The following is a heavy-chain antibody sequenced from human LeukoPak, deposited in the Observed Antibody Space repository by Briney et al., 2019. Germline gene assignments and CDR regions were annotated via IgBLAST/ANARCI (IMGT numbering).Heavy chain of an antibody. CDR1: GFTFRNYV. V-gene: IGHV3-30-3*01. CDR3: AREGYYGSGSPPSLYFDY. CDR2: TSSGLNVK. J-gene: IGHJ4*02. Sequence: GSLGLSCAASGFTFRNYVIHWVRQAPGKGLEWVAVTSSGLNVKLYADSVKGRFTISRDNSRSTLYLQMNSLRPEDTAIYYCAREGYYGSGSPPSLYFDYWGQGTLVTVSS. D-gene: IGHD3-10*01.